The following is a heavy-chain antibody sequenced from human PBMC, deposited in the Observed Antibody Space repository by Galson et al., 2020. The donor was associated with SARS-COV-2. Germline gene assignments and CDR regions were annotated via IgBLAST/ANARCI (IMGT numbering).Heavy chain of an antibody. CDR1: GFTFSSYA. Sequence: GESLKISCAASGFTFSSYAMSWVRQAPGKGLEWVSAIRAGGGGAEYADSVMGRFTISRDNSKNTLCLQMHSLRVEDTAVYYCAKDFSSVVLGGSLFDSWGHGTLVTVSS. CDR2: IRAGGGGA. V-gene: IGHV3-23*01. J-gene: IGHJ4*01. D-gene: IGHD2-15*01. CDR3: AKDFSSVVLGGSLFDS.